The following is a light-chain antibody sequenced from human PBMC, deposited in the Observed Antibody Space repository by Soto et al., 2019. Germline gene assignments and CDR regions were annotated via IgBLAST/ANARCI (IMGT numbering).Light chain of an antibody. CDR2: EVT. V-gene: IGLV2-14*01. CDR3: SSYTSTNHVV. CDR1: SSDVGGYNY. Sequence: QSALTQPASVSGSPGQSITTSCTGTSSDVGGYNYVSWYQRHPGKAPKLVIYEVTKRPSGVSNRFSGSKSGNTASLTISGLQAEEETDYYCSSYTSTNHVVFGGGTKVTVL. J-gene: IGLJ2*01.